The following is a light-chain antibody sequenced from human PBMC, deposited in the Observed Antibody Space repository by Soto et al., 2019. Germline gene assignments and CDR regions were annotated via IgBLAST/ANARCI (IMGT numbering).Light chain of an antibody. CDR2: QVS. CDR1: SSDVGGYKY. J-gene: IGLJ1*01. CDR3: SSYTNSDTHV. Sequence: QSVLTQPDSVSGSPGQSIIISCIGSSSDVGGYKYVSWYQQNPDKAPKLIIYQVSNRPSGVSNRFSGSKSGNTASLTISGLQAEDEADYYCSSYTNSDTHVFGTGTKVTVL. V-gene: IGLV2-14*01.